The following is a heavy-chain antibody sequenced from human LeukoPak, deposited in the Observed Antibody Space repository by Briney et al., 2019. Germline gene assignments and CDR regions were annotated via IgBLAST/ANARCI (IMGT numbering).Heavy chain of an antibody. V-gene: IGHV3-30*02. CDR3: AKDSINYADHARPDV. Sequence: GGSLRLSCAASGFTFSIYVIHWVRQAPGKGLEWVAFIRYDGTNKYYADSVKGRFTISRDNSKNTLLLQMNSLRPEDTALYYCAKDSINYADHARPDVWGQRALVTVSS. D-gene: IGHD2-2*01. CDR1: GFTFSIYV. J-gene: IGHJ4*02. CDR2: IRYDGTNK.